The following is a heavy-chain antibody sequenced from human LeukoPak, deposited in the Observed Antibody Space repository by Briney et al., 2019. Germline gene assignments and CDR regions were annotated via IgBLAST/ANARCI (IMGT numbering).Heavy chain of an antibody. CDR2: ISYDGSNK. V-gene: IGHV3-30-3*01. CDR1: GFTVSSNY. Sequence: GGSLRLSCAASGFTVSSNYMSWVRQAPGKGLEWVAVISYDGSNKYYADSVKGRFTISRDNSKNTLYLQMNSLRAEDTAVYYCARGLRLTVGGNLKQQGDYWGQGTLVTVSS. J-gene: IGHJ4*02. D-gene: IGHD6-13*01. CDR3: ARGLRLTVGGNLKQQGDY.